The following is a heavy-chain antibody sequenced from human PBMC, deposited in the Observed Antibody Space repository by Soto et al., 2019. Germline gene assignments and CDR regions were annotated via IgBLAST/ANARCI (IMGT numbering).Heavy chain of an antibody. CDR3: ATKLGAFDI. CDR2: ISSSSSTI. J-gene: IGHJ3*02. Sequence: GGSLRLSCAASGFTFSSYAMNSVRQAPGKGLEWVSYISSSSSTIYYADSVKGRFTITRDNAKNSLYMQMNTLRAADTAVYYCATKLGAFDIWGQGTRVTVSS. V-gene: IGHV3-48*01. D-gene: IGHD1-26*01. CDR1: GFTFSSYA.